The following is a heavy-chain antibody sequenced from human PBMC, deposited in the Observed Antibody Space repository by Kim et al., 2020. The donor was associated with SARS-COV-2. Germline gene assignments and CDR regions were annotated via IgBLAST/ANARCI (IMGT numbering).Heavy chain of an antibody. Sequence: GGSLRLSCAASGFTFSSYGMHWVRQAPGKGLEWVAVIWYDGSNKYYADSVEGRFTISRDNSKNTLYLQMNSLRAEDTAVYYCARDKEATGMDVWGQGTTVTVSS. CDR1: GFTFSSYG. CDR3: ARDKEATGMDV. CDR2: IWYDGSNK. V-gene: IGHV3-33*01. J-gene: IGHJ6*02.